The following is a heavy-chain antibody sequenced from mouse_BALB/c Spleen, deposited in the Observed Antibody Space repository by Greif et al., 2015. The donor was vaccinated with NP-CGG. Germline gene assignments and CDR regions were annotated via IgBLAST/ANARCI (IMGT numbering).Heavy chain of an antibody. CDR2: ISSGGSYT. CDR3: ARQKGVDY. CDR1: GFTFSSYG. V-gene: IGHV5-6*01. J-gene: IGHJ2*01. Sequence: VQLKQSGGDLVKPGGSLKLSCAASGFTFSSYGMSWVRQTPDKRLEWVATISSGGSYTYYPDSVKGRFTISRDNAKNTLYLQMSSLKSEDTAMYYCARQKGVDYWGQGTTLTVSS.